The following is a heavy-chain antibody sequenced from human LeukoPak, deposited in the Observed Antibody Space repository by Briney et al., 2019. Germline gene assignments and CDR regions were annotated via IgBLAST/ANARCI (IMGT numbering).Heavy chain of an antibody. D-gene: IGHD6-13*01. CDR2: IWYDGSYK. J-gene: IGHJ4*02. V-gene: IGHV3-33*06. CDR1: GFTFSNYG. CDR3: AKVVQYTASTGTGLDY. Sequence: AGGSVRLSCAASGFTFSNYGMHWVREAPGKGLDWVAVIWYDGSYKYYADSVKGRFTISRDNSKNTLYLQMNSLRAEATAVYYCAKVVQYTASTGTGLDYWGQGTLVTVSS.